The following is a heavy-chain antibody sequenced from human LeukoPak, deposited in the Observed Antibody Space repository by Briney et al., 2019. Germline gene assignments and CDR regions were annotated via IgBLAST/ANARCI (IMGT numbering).Heavy chain of an antibody. CDR2: ISYDGSNK. Sequence: PGGSLRLSCAASGFTFNNYGMHWVRQAPGKGLEWVAVISYDGSNKYYADSVKGRFTISRDNSKNTLYLQMNSLRAEDTAVYYCARDAIFDIWGQGTMVTVSS. J-gene: IGHJ3*02. V-gene: IGHV3-30*03. CDR3: ARDAIFDI. CDR1: GFTFNNYG.